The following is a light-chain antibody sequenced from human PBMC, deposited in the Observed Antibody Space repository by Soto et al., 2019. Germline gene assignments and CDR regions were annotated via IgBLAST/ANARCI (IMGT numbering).Light chain of an antibody. V-gene: IGLV2-14*03. CDR3: SSYTRSSTLV. Sequence: QSALTQPASVSGSPGQSITFSCTGTSSDVGSYNYVSWYQQHPGKAPKLMIYDVSNRPLGISNRFSGSKSGNTASLTISGLQAEDEDDYYCSSYTRSSTLVFGGGTKVTVL. CDR2: DVS. J-gene: IGLJ2*01. CDR1: SSDVGSYNY.